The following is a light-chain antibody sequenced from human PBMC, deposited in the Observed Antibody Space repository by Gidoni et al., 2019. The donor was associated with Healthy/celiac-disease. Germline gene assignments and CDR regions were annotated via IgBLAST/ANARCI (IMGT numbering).Light chain of an antibody. CDR2: DAT. V-gene: IGKV1-33*01. CDR3: QQYDNRPPLT. J-gene: IGKJ4*01. CDR1: QDISNY. Sequence: DIQMTQSPSSLSASVGDRVTITCQASQDISNYFSWYQQKPGKAPNLLIFDATNLETGVPSRFSGSGSGTYFTFTISSLQPEDIATYYCQQYDNRPPLTFGGGTKVEIK.